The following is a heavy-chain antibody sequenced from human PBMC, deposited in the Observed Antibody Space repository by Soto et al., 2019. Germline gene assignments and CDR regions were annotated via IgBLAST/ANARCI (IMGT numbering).Heavy chain of an antibody. CDR2: IWYDGSNE. CDR1: GFTFSTFG. D-gene: IGHD6-19*01. Sequence: RRLSCAASGFTFSTFGLHWVRQVPGKGLEWVAVIWYDGSNEYYADSVKGRFTISRDNSRNTLYLQMNSLRTEDTAVYYCARDTMAGNSNERGANYWGQGTLVTVSS. CDR3: ARDTMAGNSNERGANY. J-gene: IGHJ4*02. V-gene: IGHV3-33*01.